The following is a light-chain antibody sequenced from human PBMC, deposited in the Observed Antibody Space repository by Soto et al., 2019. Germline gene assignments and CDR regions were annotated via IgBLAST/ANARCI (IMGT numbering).Light chain of an antibody. V-gene: IGKV1-5*03. CDR2: KAS. CDR3: QHYNSYSEA. J-gene: IGKJ1*01. Sequence: IRRTTNPSPRSGSLGDRVTSSCRASQTISSWLAWYQQKPGKAPKLLIYKASTLKSGVPSRFSGSGSGTEFTLTISSLQPDDFATYYCQHYNSYSEAFGQGTKV. CDR1: QTISSW.